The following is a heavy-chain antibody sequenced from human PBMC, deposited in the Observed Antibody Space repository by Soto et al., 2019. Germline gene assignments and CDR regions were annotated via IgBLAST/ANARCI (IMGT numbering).Heavy chain of an antibody. CDR3: ARDPWAADY. CDR2: IYSGGST. J-gene: IGHJ4*02. Sequence: EVQLVESGGGLVQPGGSLRLSCAASGFTVSTKYMSWVRQAPGKGLEWVSVIYSGGSTFYADSVRGRFTISRDNSKNTVKLQMNSLRAEDPAVYYCARDPWAADYWGQGTLGTVSS. CDR1: GFTVSTKY. V-gene: IGHV3-66*01. D-gene: IGHD3-16*01.